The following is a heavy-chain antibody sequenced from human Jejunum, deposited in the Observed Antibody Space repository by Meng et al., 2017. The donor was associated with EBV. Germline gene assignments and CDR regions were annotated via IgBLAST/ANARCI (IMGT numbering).Heavy chain of an antibody. V-gene: IGHV4-59*01. CDR2: VFHRGSS. CDR1: GASISDYN. CDR3: ARDRGTAREFDI. Sequence: QGQPQESRPGLVKPSETLSLTCTVSGASISDYNWSWFRQSPGKGLEGIGFVFHRGSSNYNPSLRSRVAMSLDTSRNKFSLKLNSVTAADTAVYYCARDRGTAREFDIWGQGTLVTVSS. J-gene: IGHJ4*02. D-gene: IGHD3-10*01.